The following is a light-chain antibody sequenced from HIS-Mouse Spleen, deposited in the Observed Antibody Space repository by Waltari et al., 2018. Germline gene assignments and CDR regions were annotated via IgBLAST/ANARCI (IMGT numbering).Light chain of an antibody. J-gene: IGKJ1*01. V-gene: IGKV1-9*01. CDR3: QQLNIYPPT. Sequence: DIQLTQSPSFLSASVGDRVTITCRASQGISSYLAWYQQKPGKAPKLLIYAASTLQSGVTSRFSGSGSGTEFTLTISSLQPEDFATYYCQQLNIYPPTFGQGTKVEIK. CDR1: QGISSY. CDR2: AAS.